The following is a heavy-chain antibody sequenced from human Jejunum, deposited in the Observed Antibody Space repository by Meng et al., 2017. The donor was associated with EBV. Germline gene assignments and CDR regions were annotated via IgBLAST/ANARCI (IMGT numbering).Heavy chain of an antibody. D-gene: IGHD6-19*01. CDR3: AKRETSGWYDL. Sequence: ERHVVDPGGGLIQPAGTLRLSGAASGFIVSNSYFSWVRQAPGKGLEWVSVIYSDSTTHYADSVKGRFTMARDNYKSTLFLQMDSLRAEDTAIYYCAKRETSGWYDLWGQGTLVTVSS. V-gene: IGHV3-53*01. CDR2: IYSDSTT. J-gene: IGHJ5*01. CDR1: GFIVSNSY.